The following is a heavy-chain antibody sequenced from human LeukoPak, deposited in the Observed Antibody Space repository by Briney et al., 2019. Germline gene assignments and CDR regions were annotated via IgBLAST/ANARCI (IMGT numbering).Heavy chain of an antibody. CDR1: GYTLTELS. CDR3: AKLGARDDFWSGYHEMYYYMDV. J-gene: IGHJ6*03. Sequence: GASVKVSCKVSGYTLTELSMHWVRQAPGKGLEWMGGFDPEDGETIYAQKFQGRVTMTEDTSTDTAYMELNSLRAEDPAVYYCAKLGARDDFWSGYHEMYYYMDVWGKGTTVTVSS. CDR2: FDPEDGET. V-gene: IGHV1-24*01. D-gene: IGHD3-3*01.